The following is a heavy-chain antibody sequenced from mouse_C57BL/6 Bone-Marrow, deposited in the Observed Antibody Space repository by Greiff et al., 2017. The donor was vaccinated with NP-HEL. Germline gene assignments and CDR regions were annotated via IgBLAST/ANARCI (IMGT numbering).Heavy chain of an antibody. J-gene: IGHJ2*01. Sequence: VQLQQSGAELARPGASVKLSCKASGYTFTSYGISWVKQRTGQGLEWIGEIYPRSGNTYYNEKFKGKATLTADKSSSTAYMELRSLTSEDSAVYFCARGRGYYYGSSYGNFDYWGQGTTLTVSS. CDR3: ARGRGYYYGSSYGNFDY. CDR1: GYTFTSYG. D-gene: IGHD1-1*01. CDR2: IYPRSGNT. V-gene: IGHV1-81*01.